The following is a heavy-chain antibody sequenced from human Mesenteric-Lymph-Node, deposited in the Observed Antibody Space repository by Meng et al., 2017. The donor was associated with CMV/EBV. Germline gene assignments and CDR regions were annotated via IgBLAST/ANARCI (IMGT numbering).Heavy chain of an antibody. CDR2: INPNSGGT. V-gene: IGHV1-2*02. CDR1: GYTFTGYY. CDR3: ARAGSQGFGELSLDY. J-gene: IGHJ4*02. D-gene: IGHD3-10*01. Sequence: ASVKVSCKASGYTFTGYYMHWVRQAPGQGLEWMGWINPNSGGTNYAQKFQGRVTMTRDTSISTAYMELSRLRSDDTAVYYCARAGSQGFGELSLDYWGQGTLVTVSS.